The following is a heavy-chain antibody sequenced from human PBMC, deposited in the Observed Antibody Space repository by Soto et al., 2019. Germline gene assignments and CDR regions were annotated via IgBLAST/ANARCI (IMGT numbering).Heavy chain of an antibody. CDR3: AKDLPYCSGGSCFRLASNWFDP. D-gene: IGHD2-15*01. V-gene: IGHV3-30*18. CDR1: GFTFSSYG. Sequence: PGGSLRLSCAASGFTFSSYGMHWVRQAPGKGLEWVAVISYDGSNKYYADSVKGRFTISRDNSKNTLYLQMNSLRAEDTTVYYCAKDLPYCSGGSCFRLASNWFDPWGQGTLVTVSS. J-gene: IGHJ5*02. CDR2: ISYDGSNK.